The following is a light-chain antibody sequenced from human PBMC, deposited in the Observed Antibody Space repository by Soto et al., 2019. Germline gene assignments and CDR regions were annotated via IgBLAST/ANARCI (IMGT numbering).Light chain of an antibody. J-gene: IGKJ3*01. V-gene: IGKV3-11*01. CDR3: QVRSNWPPLFT. CDR2: DAS. Sequence: EIVLTQSPGTLSLSPGERATLSCRASQSVSSYLAWYQQRPGQAPRLLIYDASIRATGIPARFSGSGSGTDFTLTIRSLEPEDFAVYYCQVRSNWPPLFTFGPGTKVDIK. CDR1: QSVSSY.